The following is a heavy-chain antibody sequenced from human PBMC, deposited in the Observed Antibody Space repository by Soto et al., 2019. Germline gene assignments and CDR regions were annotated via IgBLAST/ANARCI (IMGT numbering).Heavy chain of an antibody. CDR3: ARGDCGGGTCYSLAGSFYYYMDV. CDR1: GFTFSNSW. Sequence: EVQLVESGGGLVQPGGSLRLSCAASGFTFSNSWMYWVRQAPGKGLEWVSRINSDGSVSSYADSVKGRLTISRDNVKNPLYLQMDSLRAEDTAVYYCARGDCGGGTCYSLAGSFYYYMDVWGKGTTVTVFS. V-gene: IGHV3-74*02. D-gene: IGHD2-15*01. J-gene: IGHJ6*03. CDR2: INSDGSVS.